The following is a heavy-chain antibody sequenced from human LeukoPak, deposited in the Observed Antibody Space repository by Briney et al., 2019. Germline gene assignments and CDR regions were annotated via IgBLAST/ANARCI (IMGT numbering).Heavy chain of an antibody. J-gene: IGHJ4*02. CDR1: GGSFSGYY. V-gene: IGHV4-34*01. CDR3: ARGRSSGWYMGPCFDY. CDR2: INHSGST. D-gene: IGHD6-19*01. Sequence: PSETLSLTCAVYGGSFSGYYWSWIRQPPGKGLEWIGEINHSGSTNYNPSLKSRVTISVDTSKNQFSLKLSSVTAADTAVYYCARGRSSGWYMGPCFDYWGQGTLVTVSS.